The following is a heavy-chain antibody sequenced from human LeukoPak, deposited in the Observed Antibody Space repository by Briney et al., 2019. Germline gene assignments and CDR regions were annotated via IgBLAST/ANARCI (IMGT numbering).Heavy chain of an antibody. CDR1: GYSISSGYY. Sequence: SETLSLTCTVSGYSISSGYYWGWIRQPPGKGLEWIGSIYYSGSTYYNPSLKSRVTISVDTSKNQFSLKLSSVTAADTAVYYCARGPGPYSGYDFDYWGQGTLVTVSS. D-gene: IGHD5-12*01. CDR3: ARGPGPYSGYDFDY. V-gene: IGHV4-38-2*02. CDR2: IYYSGST. J-gene: IGHJ4*02.